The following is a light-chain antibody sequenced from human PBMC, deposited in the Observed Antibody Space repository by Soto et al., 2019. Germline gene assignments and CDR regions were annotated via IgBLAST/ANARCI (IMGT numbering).Light chain of an antibody. Sequence: EIIMTQSPATLSVSPGERATLSRRASHSVSNNLAWYQQKPGQAPRLLIYYASTRATGIPARFSGSGSGTEFTLTISRLQSEDFALYYCHQYKDWPPITFGQGTRLEVK. V-gene: IGKV3-15*01. CDR1: HSVSNN. CDR3: HQYKDWPPIT. CDR2: YAS. J-gene: IGKJ5*01.